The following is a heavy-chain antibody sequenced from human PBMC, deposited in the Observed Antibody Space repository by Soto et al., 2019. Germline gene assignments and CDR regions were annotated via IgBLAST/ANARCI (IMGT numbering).Heavy chain of an antibody. J-gene: IGHJ6*02. CDR1: GGSFSGYY. CDR2: INHSGST. CDR3: GRVRITVIRGVVYYYYGMDV. V-gene: IGHV4-34*01. Sequence: PSETLSLTCAVYGGSFSGYYWSWIRQPPGKGLEWIGEINHSGSTNYNPSLKSRVTISVDTSKKQFSLKLSSVTAADTAVYYCGRVRITVIRGVVYYYYGMDVWGQGTTVTVSS. D-gene: IGHD3-10*01.